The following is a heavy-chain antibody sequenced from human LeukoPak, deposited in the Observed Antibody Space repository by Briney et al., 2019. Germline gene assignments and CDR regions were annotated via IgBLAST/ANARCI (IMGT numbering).Heavy chain of an antibody. J-gene: IGHJ5*02. D-gene: IGHD2-15*01. V-gene: IGHV5-51*01. CDR2: IYPGDSDT. CDR1: GYSFITYK. Sequence: GESLKISCKGSGYSFITYKIGWVRQMPGKGLEWMGIIYPGDSDTRYSPSFQGQVTISADKSISTAYLQWNSLKASDTAMYYCARQEYCSGASCYTWFDPWGQGTLVTVSS. CDR3: ARQEYCSGASCYTWFDP.